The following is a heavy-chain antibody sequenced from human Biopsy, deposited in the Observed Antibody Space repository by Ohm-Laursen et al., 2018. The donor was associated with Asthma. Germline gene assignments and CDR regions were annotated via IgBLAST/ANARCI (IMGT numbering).Heavy chain of an antibody. CDR2: IYYSGKT. D-gene: IGHD6-6*01. V-gene: IGHV4-39*02. J-gene: IGHJ2*01. CDR1: GDAMSTSGSY. CDR3: ARAVSSSSYWYFDL. Sequence: GTLSLTWIVSGDAMSTSGSYWGWIRQSPGKGLEWIGSIYYSGKTYYNPSLESRVTISTDTSKNHFSLKVTSVTAADTAVYYCARAVSSSSYWYFDLWGRGDLVTVSS.